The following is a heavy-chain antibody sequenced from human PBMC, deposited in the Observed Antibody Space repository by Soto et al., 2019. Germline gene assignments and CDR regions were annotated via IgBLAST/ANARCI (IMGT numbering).Heavy chain of an antibody. D-gene: IGHD2-21*02. J-gene: IGHJ4*02. CDR2: ISYDGSNK. CDR3: AKLYRGYGGNSGGDY. CDR1: GFTFSSYG. V-gene: IGHV3-30*18. Sequence: QVQLVESGGGVVQPGRSLRLSCAASGFTFSSYGMHWVRQAPGKGLEWVAVISYDGSNKYYADSVKGRFTISRDNSKNTLYLQMNSLRADDTAVYYCAKLYRGYGGNSGGDYWGQGTLVTVSS.